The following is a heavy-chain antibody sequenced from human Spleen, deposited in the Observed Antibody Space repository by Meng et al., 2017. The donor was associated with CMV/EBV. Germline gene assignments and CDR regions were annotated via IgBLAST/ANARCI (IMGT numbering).Heavy chain of an antibody. J-gene: IGHJ4*02. V-gene: IGHV3-7*01. Sequence: GGSLRLSCATSGFTFGNYWMNWVRQAPGKGLEWVANIEPDGSGRNYVDSVKGRFTISRDSAKNSLYLQMNSLRDEDTAMYYCARENSGLDYWGQGTLVTVSS. CDR2: IEPDGSGR. CDR1: GFTFGNYW. CDR3: ARENSGLDY.